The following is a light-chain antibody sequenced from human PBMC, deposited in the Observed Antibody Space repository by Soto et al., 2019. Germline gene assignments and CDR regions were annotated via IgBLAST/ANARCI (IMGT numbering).Light chain of an antibody. CDR2: EAS. V-gene: IGLV2-18*01. J-gene: IGLJ1*01. CDR3: SLYTSENTYV. CDR1: STDFVSYNR. Sequence: QSVLSQPPSVSVSPGQSVTISCTGTSTDFVSYNRVSWYQQPPDTAPKLMIYEASNRPSGVPDRFSGAKSGNTASLTISGLQAADEADYYCSLYTSENTYVFGPGTKVTVL.